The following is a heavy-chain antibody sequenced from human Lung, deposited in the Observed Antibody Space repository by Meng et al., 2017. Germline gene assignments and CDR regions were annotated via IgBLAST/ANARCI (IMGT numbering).Heavy chain of an antibody. CDR1: GFTFSSYS. D-gene: IGHD6-19*01. CDR3: ASRSSGWLTAEYFQH. Sequence: GVLKISCAASGFTFSSYSMNWVRQAPGKGLEWVSSISSSSSYIYYADSVKGRFTISRDNAKNSLYLQMNSLRAEDTAVYYCASRSSGWLTAEYFQHWGQGTLVTVSS. CDR2: ISSSSSYI. J-gene: IGHJ1*01. V-gene: IGHV3-21*01.